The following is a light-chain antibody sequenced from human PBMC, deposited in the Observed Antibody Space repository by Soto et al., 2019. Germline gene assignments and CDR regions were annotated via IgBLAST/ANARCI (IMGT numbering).Light chain of an antibody. CDR2: AAS. CDR1: QSISSY. Sequence: DIQMTQSPSSLSASVGDRVTITCRASQSISSYLNWYQQKPGKAPKLLIYAASSLQSGVPSRFSGSGSGTDFTLTISSLQPEDFATYYCQQSYSTPLYNFGRGTKLEIK. CDR3: QQSYSTPLYN. V-gene: IGKV1-39*01. J-gene: IGKJ2*01.